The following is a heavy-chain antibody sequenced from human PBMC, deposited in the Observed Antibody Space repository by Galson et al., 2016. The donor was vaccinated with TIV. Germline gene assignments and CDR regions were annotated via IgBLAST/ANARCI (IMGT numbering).Heavy chain of an antibody. V-gene: IGHV1-69*13. CDR2: IIPVFGTA. Sequence: SVKVSCKASGGTFKIHSITWVRQAPGQGLEWMGGIIPVFGTANYAQSFRGRVTITADESTNTAYLQLSSLRSEDTAVYYCATVITCGGVNVCGRDYGMDVWGQGTTVTVS. D-gene: IGHD3-16*02. CDR3: ATVITCGGVNVCGRDYGMDV. CDR1: GGTFKIHS. J-gene: IGHJ6*02.